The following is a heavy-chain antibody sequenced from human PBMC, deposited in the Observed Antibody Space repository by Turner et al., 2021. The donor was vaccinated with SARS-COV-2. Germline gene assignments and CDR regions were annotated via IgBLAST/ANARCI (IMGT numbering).Heavy chain of an antibody. CDR3: ARDLVSYGMDV. CDR1: GITVSCNY. J-gene: IGHJ6*02. Sequence: EVQLVESGGGLVQPGGSLRLSCAASGITVSCNYMSWVRQAPGKGLEWVSVIYSGGSTFYADSVKGRFTISRDNSKNTLYLQINSLRSEDTAVYYCARDLVSYGMDVWGQGTTVTVSS. CDR2: IYSGGST. D-gene: IGHD3-16*01. V-gene: IGHV3-66*01.